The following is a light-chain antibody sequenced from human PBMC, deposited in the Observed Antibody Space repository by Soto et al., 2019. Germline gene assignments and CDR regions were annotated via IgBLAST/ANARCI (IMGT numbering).Light chain of an antibody. Sequence: QSVLTQPPSVSGAPGQRVTISCTGSSSNIGAGCDVHWYQQLPGTAPKLLIYGNSNRPSGVPDRFSGSKSGTSASLAITGLRAEDEADYYCPSYDSSLSGWVFGGGTKLTVL. V-gene: IGLV1-40*01. J-gene: IGLJ3*02. CDR2: GNS. CDR1: SSNIGAGCD. CDR3: PSYDSSLSGWV.